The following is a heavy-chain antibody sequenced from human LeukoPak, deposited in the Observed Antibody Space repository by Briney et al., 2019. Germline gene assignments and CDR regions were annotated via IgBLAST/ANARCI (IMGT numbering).Heavy chain of an antibody. CDR1: GFTFSSYW. V-gene: IGHV3-7*03. Sequence: GGSLRLSCAASGFTFSSYWMSWVRQAPGTGLEWVASINQDGTGKYYVDSVKGRFTISRDNAKNSLYLQMNSLRAEDTAVYYCAREVGAAIDYWGQGTLVTVSS. CDR3: AREVGAAIDY. CDR2: INQDGTGK. J-gene: IGHJ4*02. D-gene: IGHD2-15*01.